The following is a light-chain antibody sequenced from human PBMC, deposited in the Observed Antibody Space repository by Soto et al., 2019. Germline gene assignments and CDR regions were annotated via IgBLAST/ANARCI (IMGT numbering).Light chain of an antibody. Sequence: QSALTQPASVSGSPGQSITISCTGSSSDIGGYNYVSWYQQHPGKAPKLMIYDVNNRPSGVSDRFSGSKSGSTASLTISGLQAEDEADYCCSSYSSSRNLLFGGGTKLTVL. J-gene: IGLJ2*01. V-gene: IGLV2-14*03. CDR3: SSYSSSRNLL. CDR1: SSDIGGYNY. CDR2: DVN.